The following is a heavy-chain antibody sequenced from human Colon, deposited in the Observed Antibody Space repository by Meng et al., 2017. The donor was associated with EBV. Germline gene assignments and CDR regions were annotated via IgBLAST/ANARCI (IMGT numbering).Heavy chain of an antibody. D-gene: IGHD5-24*01. V-gene: IGHV4-31*03. CDR2: IYYSGST. CDR1: GRSLSSGGYY. CDR3: ARGPSRWLQFSFDY. J-gene: IGHJ4*02. Sequence: QQQLQESGPGVVKPSHTLSFTCTVSGRSLSSGGYYWSWIRQHPGNGLEWIGYIYYSGSTYYNPSLKSRVTISIDTSKNQFSPKLSSVTAADTAVYYCARGPSRWLQFSFDYWGQGTLVTVSS.